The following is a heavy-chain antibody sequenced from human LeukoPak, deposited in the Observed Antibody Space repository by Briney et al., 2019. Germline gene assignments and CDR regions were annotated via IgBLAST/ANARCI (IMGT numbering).Heavy chain of an antibody. CDR3: ARWGPQDGAFDY. D-gene: IGHD3-16*01. V-gene: IGHV3-53*01. Sequence: GGSLRLSCAASGFTVSSNDMNWVRQAPGKGLEWVSVIYSGGSTYYADSVKGRFTISRDNSKNTLYLQMNSLRAEDTAVYYCARWGPQDGAFDYWGQGTLVTVSS. CDR1: GFTVSSND. CDR2: IYSGGST. J-gene: IGHJ4*02.